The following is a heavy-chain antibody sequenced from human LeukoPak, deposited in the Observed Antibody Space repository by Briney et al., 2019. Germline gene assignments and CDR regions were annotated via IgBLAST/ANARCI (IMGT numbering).Heavy chain of an antibody. CDR3: ARGSKGQLLQDLYYLDY. Sequence: PGGSLRLSCAASGFTFSSYSMNWVRQAPGKGLEWVSSISSSSSYIYYADSVKGRFTISRDNAKNSLYLQMSSLRAEDTAVYYCARGSKGQLLQDLYYLDYWGQGTLVTVSS. CDR2: ISSSSSYI. CDR1: GFTFSSYS. D-gene: IGHD2-2*01. J-gene: IGHJ4*02. V-gene: IGHV3-21*01.